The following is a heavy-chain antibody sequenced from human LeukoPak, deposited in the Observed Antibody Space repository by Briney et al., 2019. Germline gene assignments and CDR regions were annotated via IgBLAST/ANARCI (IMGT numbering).Heavy chain of an antibody. D-gene: IGHD3-22*01. J-gene: IGHJ4*02. Sequence: PSETLSLTCTVSGGSISPYYWSWIRQPAGKGLEWIGRIYASGSTNYNPSLQSRVTISVDKSKNHSSLNLSSVTAADTAVYYCARLSNYYDTTSGYYCSFDHWGQGTLVTVSS. V-gene: IGHV4-4*07. CDR1: GGSISPYY. CDR3: ARLSNYYDTTSGYYCSFDH. CDR2: IYASGST.